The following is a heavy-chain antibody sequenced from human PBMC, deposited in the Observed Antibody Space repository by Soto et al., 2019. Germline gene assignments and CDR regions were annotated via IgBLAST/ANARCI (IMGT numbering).Heavy chain of an antibody. V-gene: IGHV1-18*01. CDR2: ISGYTGRT. CDR3: ARDLEPYDSSGYYSKASAY. CDR1: GYTFSNYG. Sequence: QVQLVQSGAEVKKPGASVKVSCKASGYTFSNYGISWVRQAPRQGLEWMGRISGYTGRTNYAQKLQGRVTMTTDTSTAYMELRSLRSDDTAVYYCARDLEPYDSSGYYSKASAYRGQGTVVTVSS. D-gene: IGHD3-22*01. J-gene: IGHJ4*02.